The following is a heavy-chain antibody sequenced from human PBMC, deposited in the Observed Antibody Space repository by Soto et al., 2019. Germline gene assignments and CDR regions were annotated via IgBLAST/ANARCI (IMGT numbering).Heavy chain of an antibody. J-gene: IGHJ1*01. CDR2: IYYSGST. CDR1: GGSISSYY. D-gene: IGHD3-22*01. CDR3: ARNSYDSSGYNYHAGYFQN. V-gene: IGHV4-59*08. Sequence: SETLSLTCTVSGGSISSYYWSWIRQPPGKGLEWIGYIYYSGSTNYNPSLKSRVTISVDTSKNQFSLKLSSVTAADTAVYYCARNSYDSSGYNYHAGYFQNWGQGTLVTVSS.